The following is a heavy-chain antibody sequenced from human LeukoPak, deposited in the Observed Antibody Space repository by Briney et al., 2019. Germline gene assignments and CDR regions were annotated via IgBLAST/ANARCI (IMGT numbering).Heavy chain of an antibody. Sequence: GGSLRVSCAASGFTFSSYAMSWVRQAPGKGLEWVSAISGSGDSTYSADSVKGRITISRDNSKNTLYLQMSSLRAEDTAVFYCAKLDSSGPYYFDSWGQGTLVTVSS. J-gene: IGHJ4*02. CDR2: ISGSGDST. CDR1: GFTFSSYA. D-gene: IGHD6-19*01. CDR3: AKLDSSGPYYFDS. V-gene: IGHV3-23*01.